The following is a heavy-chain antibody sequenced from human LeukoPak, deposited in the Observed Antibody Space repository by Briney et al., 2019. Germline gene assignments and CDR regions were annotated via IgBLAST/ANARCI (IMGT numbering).Heavy chain of an antibody. D-gene: IGHD3-10*01. V-gene: IGHV3-64D*06. J-gene: IGHJ4*02. CDR3: VKDGPGSGNPFDY. CDR2: ISSNGGST. CDR1: GFTFSSYA. Sequence: GGSLRLSCSASGFTFSSYAMHWVRQAPGKGLEYVSAISSNGGSTYYADSVKGRFTISRDNSKNTLYLQMSSLRAEDTAVNYCVKDGPGSGNPFDYWGQGTLVTVSS.